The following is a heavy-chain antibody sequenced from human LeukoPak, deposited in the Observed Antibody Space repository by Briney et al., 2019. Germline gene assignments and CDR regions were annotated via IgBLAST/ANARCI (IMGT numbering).Heavy chain of an antibody. V-gene: IGHV4-59*01. D-gene: IGHD2-15*01. CDR2: IYYSGST. J-gene: IGHJ4*02. Sequence: SETLSLTCTVSGGSISSYYWSWIRQPPGKGLEWIGYIYYSGSTNYNPSLKSRVTISVDTSKNQFSLKLSSVTAADTAVYYCATQVGLHLDYWGQGTLVTVSS. CDR1: GGSISSYY. CDR3: ATQVGLHLDY.